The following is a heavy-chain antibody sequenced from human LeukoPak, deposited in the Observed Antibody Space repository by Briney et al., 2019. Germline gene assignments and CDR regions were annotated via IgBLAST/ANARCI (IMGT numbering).Heavy chain of an antibody. V-gene: IGHV4-39*07. CDR2: IYYSGSA. D-gene: IGHD3-3*01. CDR1: GGSISSSGYY. CDR3: ARYRGVTMEDY. J-gene: IGHJ4*02. Sequence: SETLSLTCTVSGGSISSSGYYWGWIRQPPGKGLEWIGSIYYSGSAYYSPSLKSRVSISIDTSKKQFSLKLSSVTAADTAVYYCARYRGVTMEDYWGQGTLVTVSS.